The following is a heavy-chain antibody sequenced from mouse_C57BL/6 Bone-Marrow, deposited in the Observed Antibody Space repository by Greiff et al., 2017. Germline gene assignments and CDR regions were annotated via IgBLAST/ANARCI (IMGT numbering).Heavy chain of an antibody. CDR3: ALGFAY. Sequence: QVQLQQPGAELVRPGSSVKLSCKASGYTFTSYWMHWVKQRPIQGLEWIGNIDPSASETHYHQKFKDKATLTVDKSSSTAYMQLSSLTSEDSAVYYCALGFAYWGQGTLVTVSA. J-gene: IGHJ3*01. V-gene: IGHV1-52*01. CDR2: IDPSASET. CDR1: GYTFTSYW.